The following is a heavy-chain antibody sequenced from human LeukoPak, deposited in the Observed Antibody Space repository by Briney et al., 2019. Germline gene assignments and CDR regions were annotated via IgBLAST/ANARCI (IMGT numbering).Heavy chain of an antibody. Sequence: GGSLRLSCAASGFTFSDYYMSWIRQAPGKGLEWVSYISSSGSTIYYADSVKGRFTISRDNAKNSLYLQMNSLRAEDTAVYYCARAGYCSSTSCWNYYYMDVWGKGTTVTISS. CDR2: ISSSGSTI. J-gene: IGHJ6*03. D-gene: IGHD2-2*01. CDR1: GFTFSDYY. CDR3: ARAGYCSSTSCWNYYYMDV. V-gene: IGHV3-11*04.